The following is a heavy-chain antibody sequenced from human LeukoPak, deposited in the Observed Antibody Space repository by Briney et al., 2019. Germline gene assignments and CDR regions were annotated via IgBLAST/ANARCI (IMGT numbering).Heavy chain of an antibody. D-gene: IGHD2-2*01. CDR3: ARDRDCSSTSCQPGGY. V-gene: IGHV3-33*01. CDR2: IWNDGSNK. Sequence: RSGGSLRLSCAASGFIFSTYGMHWVRQAPGKGLEWVAVIWNDGSNKYYADSVKGRFTISRDNSKNTLYLQMNSLRAEDTAVYYCARDRDCSSTSCQPGGYWGQGTLVTVSS. J-gene: IGHJ4*02. CDR1: GFIFSTYG.